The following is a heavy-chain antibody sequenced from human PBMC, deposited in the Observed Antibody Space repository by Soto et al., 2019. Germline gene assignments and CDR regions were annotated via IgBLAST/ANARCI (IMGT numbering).Heavy chain of an antibody. D-gene: IGHD3-22*01. Sequence: KPSETLSLTCIVSGDSISSGGHYWVWIRQRPGKGLEWIGHIYNSGSTYYNPSLKSRVAISVDTSKNQFSLKLTSVTAADTAMYYCTRDYFDSSVYHYAKAFDIWGQGTMVTVSS. J-gene: IGHJ3*02. CDR2: IYNSGST. CDR1: GDSISSGGHY. V-gene: IGHV4-31*03. CDR3: TRDYFDSSVYHYAKAFDI.